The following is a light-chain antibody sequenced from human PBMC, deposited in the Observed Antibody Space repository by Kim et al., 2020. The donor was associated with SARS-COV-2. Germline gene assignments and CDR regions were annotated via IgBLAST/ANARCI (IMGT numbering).Light chain of an antibody. V-gene: IGKV3-15*01. Sequence: ERVMTQSPATLSVSPGERATLSCRASPSVGSTLAWYQQKPGQAPRLLIYGASTRATGIPARFSGSGSGTEFSLTISSLQSEDFAVYYCQQYNNWPPLTFGGGTKVDIK. CDR1: PSVGST. CDR3: QQYNNWPPLT. J-gene: IGKJ4*01. CDR2: GAS.